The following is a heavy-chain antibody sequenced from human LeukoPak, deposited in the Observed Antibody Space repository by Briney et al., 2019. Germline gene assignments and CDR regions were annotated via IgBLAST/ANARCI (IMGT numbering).Heavy chain of an antibody. Sequence: PGGSLSLSCAASGFTFSSYSMNWVRQAPGKGLEWVSSISSSGSYIYYADSVKGRFTISRDNAKNSLYLQMNSLRAEDTAVYYCARDDLDFWSGFDYWGQGTLVTVSS. D-gene: IGHD3-3*01. CDR1: GFTFSSYS. J-gene: IGHJ4*02. V-gene: IGHV3-21*01. CDR3: ARDDLDFWSGFDY. CDR2: ISSSGSYI.